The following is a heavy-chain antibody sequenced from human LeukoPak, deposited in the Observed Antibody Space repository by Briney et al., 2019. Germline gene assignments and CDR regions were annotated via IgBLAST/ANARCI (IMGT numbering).Heavy chain of an antibody. CDR3: ARHLFFRDMITFGGGRPYYFDY. Sequence: SETLSFTCTVSGGSISSSSYYWGWIRQPPGKGLEWVGSIYYSGSTYYNPSLKSRVTISVDTSKNQFSLKLSSVTAADTAVYYCARHLFFRDMITFGGGRPYYFDYWGQGTLVTVSS. CDR1: GGSISSSSYY. CDR2: IYYSGST. V-gene: IGHV4-39*01. D-gene: IGHD3-16*01. J-gene: IGHJ4*02.